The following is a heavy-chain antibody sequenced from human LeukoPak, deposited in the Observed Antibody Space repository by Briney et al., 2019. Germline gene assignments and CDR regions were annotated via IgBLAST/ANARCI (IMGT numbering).Heavy chain of an antibody. J-gene: IGHJ4*02. CDR3: ARDHSSSWTFDY. D-gene: IGHD6-13*01. Sequence: PGRSLRLSCAASGFSFSSYGMHWVRQAPGKGLEWVAIIWYDGSNKYYADSVKGRFTISRDNSKYTLYLQVNSLRAEDTAVYYCARDHSSSWTFDYWGQGILVTVSS. CDR2: IWYDGSNK. CDR1: GFSFSSYG. V-gene: IGHV3-33*01.